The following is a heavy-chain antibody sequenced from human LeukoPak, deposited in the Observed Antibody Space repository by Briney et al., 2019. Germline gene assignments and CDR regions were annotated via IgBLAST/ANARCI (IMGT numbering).Heavy chain of an antibody. J-gene: IGHJ4*02. CDR1: GYTFTGYY. CDR2: INPNSGGT. D-gene: IGHD1-26*01. Sequence: GASVKVSCKASGYTFTGYYMHWVRQAPGQGLEWMEWINPNSGGTNYAQKFQGRVTMTRDTSISTAYMELSRLRSDDTAVYYCARDVSAGTPSLSHDYWGQGTLVTVSS. CDR3: ARDVSAGTPSLSHDY. V-gene: IGHV1-2*02.